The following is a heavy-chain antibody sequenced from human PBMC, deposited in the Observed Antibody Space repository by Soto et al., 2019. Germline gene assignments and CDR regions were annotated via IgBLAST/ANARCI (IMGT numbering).Heavy chain of an antibody. Sequence: QVQLQESGPGLVKPSDTLSLTCTVSGGSISGHYWIWIRQPPGEGMEWIGYIFYSGSTTYNDNPSLKSRVTISVDTSKNQFALRLSSVTAADTAVYYCARVGSSGWAPDYWGQGTLVTVSS. CDR2: IFYSGSTTY. V-gene: IGHV4-59*11. CDR3: ARVGSSGWAPDY. CDR1: GGSISGHY. J-gene: IGHJ4*02. D-gene: IGHD6-19*01.